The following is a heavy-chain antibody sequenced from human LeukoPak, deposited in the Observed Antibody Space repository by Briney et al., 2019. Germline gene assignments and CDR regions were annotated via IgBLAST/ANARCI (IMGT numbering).Heavy chain of an antibody. J-gene: IGHJ3*02. D-gene: IGHD3-22*01. CDR3: ARDDYYDSSGYWRIDAFDI. V-gene: IGHV3-74*01. Sequence: GGSLRLSCAASGFTFSSYWMHWVRQAPGKGLVWVSRINSDGSSTSYADSVKGRFTISRDNAKNTLYLQMHSLRADDTAVYYCARDDYYDSSGYWRIDAFDIWGHGTMVTVSS. CDR2: INSDGSST. CDR1: GFTFSSYW.